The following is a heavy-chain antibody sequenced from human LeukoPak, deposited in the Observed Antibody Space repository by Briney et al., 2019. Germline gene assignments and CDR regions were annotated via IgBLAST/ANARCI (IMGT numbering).Heavy chain of an antibody. Sequence: ASVKVSCKASGDTFTSYDINWVRQATGQGLEWMGWMNPNSGNTGYAQKFQGRVTITRNTSISTAYMELSSLRSEDTAVYYCARASPSSHYYYYYMDVWGKGTTVTVSS. V-gene: IGHV1-8*01. CDR2: MNPNSGNT. J-gene: IGHJ6*03. D-gene: IGHD6-6*01. CDR3: ARASPSSHYYYYYMDV. CDR1: GDTFTSYD.